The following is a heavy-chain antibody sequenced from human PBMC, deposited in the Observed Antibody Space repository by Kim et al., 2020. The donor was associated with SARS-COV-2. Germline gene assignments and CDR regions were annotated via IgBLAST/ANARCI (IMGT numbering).Heavy chain of an antibody. Sequence: ASVKVSCKASGYTFTSYDINWVRQATGQGLEWMGWMNPNSGNTGYAQKFQGRVTMTRNTSISTAYMELSSLRAEDTAVYYCARGEGSDYVWGSYRLGWFDTWGQGTLVTVSS. CDR3: ARGEGSDYVWGSYRLGWFDT. CDR1: GYTFTSYD. CDR2: MNPNSGNT. D-gene: IGHD3-16*02. J-gene: IGHJ5*02. V-gene: IGHV1-8*01.